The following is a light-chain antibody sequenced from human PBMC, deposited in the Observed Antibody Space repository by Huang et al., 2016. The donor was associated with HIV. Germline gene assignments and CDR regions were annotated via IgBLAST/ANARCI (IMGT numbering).Light chain of an antibody. Sequence: EIVLTQSPATLSLSPGEKATLSCRASQSVGSYLAWYQQKPGQAPRLLIYDASNRATGIPARFSGSGPGTDVTLTISSLEPEDFAVYYCQQRSNWHPLSFGGGTKVEIK. J-gene: IGKJ4*01. V-gene: IGKV3D-11*02. CDR1: QSVGSY. CDR3: QQRSNWHPLS. CDR2: DAS.